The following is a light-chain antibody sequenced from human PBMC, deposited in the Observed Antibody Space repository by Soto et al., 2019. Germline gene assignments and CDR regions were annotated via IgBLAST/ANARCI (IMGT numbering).Light chain of an antibody. J-gene: IGKJ4*01. CDR1: QGSNKW. Sequence: DIQMTQSPSSLSAAVGDRVTNTCRPIQGSNKWLAWYQQKPGKAPQLLISAASTLRSGVPSRFSGSGSGTDFILTISNLQPEDFATYFCQQANSFPLTFGGGTKVDIK. CDR2: AAS. CDR3: QQANSFPLT. V-gene: IGKV1-12*01.